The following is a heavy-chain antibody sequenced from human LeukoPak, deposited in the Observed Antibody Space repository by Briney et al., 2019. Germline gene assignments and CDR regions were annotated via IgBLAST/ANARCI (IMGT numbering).Heavy chain of an antibody. CDR3: ARVERVRYCTNGVCSRRASWFDP. D-gene: IGHD2-8*01. V-gene: IGHV4-61*01. Sequence: SETLSLTCTVSGGSVSSVYYYWSWIRQPPGKGLEWIGYIFYSGSTNFNPSLKSRVTMSVDTSNNQLSLKLSSVSAADTAVYYCARVERVRYCTNGVCSRRASWFDPWGQGTLVTVSS. J-gene: IGHJ5*02. CDR2: IFYSGST. CDR1: GGSVSSVYYY.